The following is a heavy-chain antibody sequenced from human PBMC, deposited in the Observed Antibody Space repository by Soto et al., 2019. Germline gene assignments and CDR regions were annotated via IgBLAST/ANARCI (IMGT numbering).Heavy chain of an antibody. V-gene: IGHV3-48*02. CDR1: GFSFSTST. J-gene: IGHJ6*02. Sequence: GGSLRLSCAASGFSFSTSTMNWVRQAPGKGLEWVSYISSGSTTIYYADSVKGRFTISRDNGKNSLYLQMNSLRDEDTAVYYCARVRRNDASDYYGMDVWGQGTTVTVSS. CDR2: ISSGSTTI. D-gene: IGHD1-1*01. CDR3: ARVRRNDASDYYGMDV.